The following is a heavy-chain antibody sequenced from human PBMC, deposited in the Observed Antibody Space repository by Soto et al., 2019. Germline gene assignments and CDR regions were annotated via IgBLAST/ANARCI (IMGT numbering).Heavy chain of an antibody. V-gene: IGHV4-31*03. CDR1: GGSISSGGYY. CDR3: ARWGPMRDGYNCEHFDY. J-gene: IGHJ4*02. Sequence: QVQLQESGPGLVKPSQTLSLTCTVSGGSISSGGYYWSWIRQHPGKGLEWIGYIYYSGSTYYNPSLNSRVTISVDTSKNQFPLKLSSVTAADTAVYYCARWGPMRDGYNCEHFDYWGQGTLVTVSS. CDR2: IYYSGST. D-gene: IGHD1-1*01.